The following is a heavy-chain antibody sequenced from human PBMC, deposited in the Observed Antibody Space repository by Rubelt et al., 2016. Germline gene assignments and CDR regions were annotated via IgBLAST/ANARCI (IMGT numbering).Heavy chain of an antibody. CDR1: GYTFTSYY. Sequence: QVQLVQSGAEVKKPGASVKVSCKASGYTFTSYYMHWVRQAPGQGLEWMGIINPSGGSTSYAQKFQGRVTMTMDTSTRTVYMELSRLGSEDTAVYYCARGGGAIAARPIYYYGMDVWGQGTTVTVSS. CDR2: INPSGGST. D-gene: IGHD6-6*01. CDR3: ARGGGAIAARPIYYYGMDV. J-gene: IGHJ6*02. V-gene: IGHV1-46*01.